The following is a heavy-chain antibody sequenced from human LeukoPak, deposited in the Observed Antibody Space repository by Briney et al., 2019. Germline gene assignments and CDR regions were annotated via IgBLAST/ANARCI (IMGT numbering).Heavy chain of an antibody. J-gene: IGHJ6*02. D-gene: IGHD3-16*01. CDR2: ISYDGSNK. Sequence: GRSLRLSCAASGFTFSSYGMHWVRQAPGKGLEWVAVISYDGSNKYYADSVKGRFTISRDNSKNTLCLQMSSLRAEDTAVYFCARGGGLDVWGQGATVTVSS. V-gene: IGHV3-30*03. CDR1: GFTFSSYG. CDR3: ARGGGLDV.